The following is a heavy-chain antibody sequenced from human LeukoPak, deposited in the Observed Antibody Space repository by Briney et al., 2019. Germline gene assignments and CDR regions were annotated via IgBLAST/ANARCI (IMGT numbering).Heavy chain of an antibody. J-gene: IGHJ4*02. Sequence: SETLSLTCAVYGGSFSGYYWSWIRQPPGKGLEWIGEINHGGSTNYNPSLKSRVTISVDTSKNQFSLKLSSVTAADTAVYYCARGRGYAPQFDYWGQGTLVTVSS. CDR2: INHGGST. CDR3: ARGRGYAPQFDY. CDR1: GGSFSGYY. D-gene: IGHD1-1*01. V-gene: IGHV4-34*01.